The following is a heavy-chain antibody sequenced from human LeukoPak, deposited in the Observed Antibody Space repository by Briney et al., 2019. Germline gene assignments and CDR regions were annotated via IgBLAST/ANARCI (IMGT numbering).Heavy chain of an antibody. CDR3: ARDVSAAAGTAAFDY. V-gene: IGHV3-21*01. D-gene: IGHD6-13*01. J-gene: IGHJ4*02. CDR2: ISSSSSYI. CDR1: GFTFSSYS. Sequence: PGGSLRLSCAASGFTFSSYSMNWVRQAPGKGLEWVSSISSSSSYIYYADSVKGRFTISRDNAKNSLYLQMNSLRAEDTAVYYCARDVSAAAGTAAFDYWGQGTLVTVSS.